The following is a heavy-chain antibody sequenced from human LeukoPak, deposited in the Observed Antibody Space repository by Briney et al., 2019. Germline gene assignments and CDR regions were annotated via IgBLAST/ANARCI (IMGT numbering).Heavy chain of an antibody. Sequence: PSETLSLTCTVSGGSISSYYWSWIRQPPGKGLEWIGYIYYSGSTNYNPSLKSRVTISVDTSKNQFSLKLSSVTAADTAVYYCARRKQQLVRKPKDYYYYYMDVWGKGTTVTISS. D-gene: IGHD6-13*01. CDR3: ARRKQQLVRKPKDYYYYYMDV. CDR2: IYYSGST. V-gene: IGHV4-59*01. J-gene: IGHJ6*03. CDR1: GGSISSYY.